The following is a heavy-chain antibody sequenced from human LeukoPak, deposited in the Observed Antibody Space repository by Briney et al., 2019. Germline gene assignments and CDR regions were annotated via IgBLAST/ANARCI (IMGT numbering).Heavy chain of an antibody. V-gene: IGHV1-2*04. CDR1: GYTFTGYY. CDR3: ASPQYLSSRWAFDI. J-gene: IGHJ3*02. D-gene: IGHD6-6*01. Sequence: GASVKVSCKASGYTFTGYYMHWVRQAPGQGLEWMGWINPNSGGTNYAQKFQGWVTMTRDTSISTAYMELSRLRSDDTAVYYCASPQYLSSRWAFDIWGQGTMVTVSS. CDR2: INPNSGGT.